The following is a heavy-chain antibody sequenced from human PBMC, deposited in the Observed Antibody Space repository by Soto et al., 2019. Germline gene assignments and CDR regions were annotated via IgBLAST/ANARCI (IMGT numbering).Heavy chain of an antibody. Sequence: QTLSLTCAISGDSVSSKSAVWNWIRQSPSRGLEWLGRTYYRSQWHYEYAVFVQSRISIDPDTSKNQFSLQLNSVTPEDTAVYYCVRLVDNSWLDHWGQGTLVTVSS. CDR3: VRLVDNSWLDH. CDR2: TYYRSQWHY. J-gene: IGHJ4*02. D-gene: IGHD4-4*01. CDR1: GDSVSSKSAV. V-gene: IGHV6-1*01.